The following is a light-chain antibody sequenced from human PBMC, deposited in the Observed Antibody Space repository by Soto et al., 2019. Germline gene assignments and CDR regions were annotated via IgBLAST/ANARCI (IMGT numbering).Light chain of an antibody. J-gene: IGKJ1*01. CDR1: QSVSSN. V-gene: IGKV3-15*01. CDR3: QHYNNWPPWT. CDR2: GAS. Sequence: DIVMTQSPATLSVSPGERATLSCRASQSVSSNLAWYQQEPGQAPRLLIYGASTRATGIPARFSGSGSGTEFTLTISSLQSEAFAVYYCQHYNNWPPWTFGQGTKVEIK.